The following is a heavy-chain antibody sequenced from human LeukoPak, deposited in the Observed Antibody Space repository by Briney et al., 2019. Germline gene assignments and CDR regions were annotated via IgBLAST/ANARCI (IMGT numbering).Heavy chain of an antibody. D-gene: IGHD3-22*01. J-gene: IGHJ4*02. V-gene: IGHV3-23*01. CDR3: AKDSGTYYYDSSGHPPPLR. Sequence: PGGSLRLSCAASGFTFSSYAMSWVRQAPGKGLEWVSAISGSGGSTYYADSVKGRFTIPRDNSKNTLYLQMNSLRAEDTAVYYCAKDSGTYYYDSSGHPPPLRWGQGTLVTVSS. CDR2: ISGSGGST. CDR1: GFTFSSYA.